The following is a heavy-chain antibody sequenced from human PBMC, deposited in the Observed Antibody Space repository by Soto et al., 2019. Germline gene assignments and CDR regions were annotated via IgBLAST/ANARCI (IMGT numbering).Heavy chain of an antibody. CDR3: AKGQGWSYYYDS. Sequence: EVQLLESGGGLVQPGGSLRLSCAASGFTFSSYAMSWVRLAPGKGLEWFSSIGGSGGTYYADSVKGRFTISRDNSKNMLYLPLNSLRAEDTAMYYCAKGQGWSYYYDSWGQGTLVTVSS. CDR2: IGGSGGT. D-gene: IGHD2-15*01. V-gene: IGHV3-23*01. CDR1: GFTFSSYA. J-gene: IGHJ4*02.